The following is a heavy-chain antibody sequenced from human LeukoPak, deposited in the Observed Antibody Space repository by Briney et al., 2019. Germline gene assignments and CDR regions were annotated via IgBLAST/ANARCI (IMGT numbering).Heavy chain of an antibody. V-gene: IGHV4-59*01. D-gene: IGHD3-10*01. CDR1: GGSISSYY. CDR3: ARVFPPGPFDY. J-gene: IGHJ4*02. CDR2: IYYSGST. Sequence: SETLSLTCTVSGGSISSYYWSWIRQPPGKGLEWIGYIYYSGSTNYNPSLKSRVTISVDTSKNQFSLKLSSVTAADTAVYYCARVFPPGPFDYWGQGTLVTVSS.